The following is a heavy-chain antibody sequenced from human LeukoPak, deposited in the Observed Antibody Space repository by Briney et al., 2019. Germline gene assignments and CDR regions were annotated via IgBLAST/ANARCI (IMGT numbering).Heavy chain of an antibody. CDR3: ARDRDILTGPHFFDY. V-gene: IGHV1-24*01. CDR1: GYTLTELS. J-gene: IGHJ4*02. D-gene: IGHD3-9*01. CDR2: FDPEDGET. Sequence: GASVKVSCKVSGYTLTELSMHWVRQAPGKGLEWMGGFDPEDGETIYAQKFQGRVTITADESTSTAYMELSSLRSEDTAVYYCARDRDILTGPHFFDYWGQGTLVTVSS.